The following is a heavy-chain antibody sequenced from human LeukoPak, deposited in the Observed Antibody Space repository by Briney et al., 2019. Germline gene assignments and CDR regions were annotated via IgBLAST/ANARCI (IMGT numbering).Heavy chain of an antibody. V-gene: IGHV4-59*04. CDR1: GASISTYY. D-gene: IGHD2-2*01. CDR3: ARRRAYCGTTTCYGVDY. CDR2: IYYSGST. Sequence: SETLSLTCSVSGASISTYYWSWIRQPPGKGLEWIGSIYYSGSTYYNPSLKSRVTISLDTSKNQFSLKLSSVTAADTAVYYCARRRAYCGTTTCYGVDYWGQGTLVTVSS. J-gene: IGHJ4*02.